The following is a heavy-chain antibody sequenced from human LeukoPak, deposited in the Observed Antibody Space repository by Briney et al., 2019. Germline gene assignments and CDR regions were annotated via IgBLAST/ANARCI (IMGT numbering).Heavy chain of an antibody. J-gene: IGHJ4*02. Sequence: ASVKVSCKTSGYTFTGYYMHWVRQAPGQGLEWMGWINPNSGGTKYAQKFQGRVTMTRDTSISTAYMELSRLRSDDTAVYYCARTGYSSSYRFTGDYWGQGTLVTVSS. CDR2: INPNSGGT. D-gene: IGHD6-13*01. CDR1: GYTFTGYY. CDR3: ARTGYSSSYRFTGDY. V-gene: IGHV1-2*02.